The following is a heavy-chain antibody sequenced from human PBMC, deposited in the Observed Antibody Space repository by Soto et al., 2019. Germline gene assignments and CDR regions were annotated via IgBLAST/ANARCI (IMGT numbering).Heavy chain of an antibody. CDR3: ARGGDILTGYRSHYTYYLDV. CDR2: INPNSGGT. J-gene: IGHJ6*03. CDR1: GYTFTGYY. Sequence: ASVKVSCKASGYTFTGYYMHWVRQAPGQGLEWMGWINPNSGGTNYAQKFQGWVTMTRDTSISTAYMELSRLRSDDTAVYYCARGGDILTGYRSHYTYYLDVWGKGTTVTLSS. D-gene: IGHD3-9*01. V-gene: IGHV1-2*04.